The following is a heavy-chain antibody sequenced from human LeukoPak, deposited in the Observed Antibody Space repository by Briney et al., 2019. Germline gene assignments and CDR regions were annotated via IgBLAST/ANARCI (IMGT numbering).Heavy chain of an antibody. Sequence: SETLSLTCTVSGGSISSYYWSWIRQPPGKGLEWIGYIYYSGSTNYNPSLKSRVTISVDTSKNQFSLKLSSVTAADTAVYYCARDDTYFYDSSGHGFDFWGPGTLVTVSS. V-gene: IGHV4-59*01. CDR2: IYYSGST. J-gene: IGHJ4*02. CDR1: GGSISSYY. D-gene: IGHD3-22*01. CDR3: ARDDTYFYDSSGHGFDF.